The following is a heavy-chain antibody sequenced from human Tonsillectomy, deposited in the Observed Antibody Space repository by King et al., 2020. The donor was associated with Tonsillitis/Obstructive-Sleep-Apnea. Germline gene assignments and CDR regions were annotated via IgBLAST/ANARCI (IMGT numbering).Heavy chain of an antibody. D-gene: IGHD2-15*01. Sequence: QLVQSGAEVKKPGSSVKVSCKASGGTFSSYAISWVRQAPGQGLEWMGGIIPIFGTANYAQKFQGRFPITADESTSTAYMELSSLRSEDTAVYYCARDAALADKHYYYYMDVWGKGTTVTVSS. V-gene: IGHV1-69*12. CDR1: GGTFSSYA. CDR3: ARDAALADKHYYYYMDV. J-gene: IGHJ6*03. CDR2: IIPIFGTA.